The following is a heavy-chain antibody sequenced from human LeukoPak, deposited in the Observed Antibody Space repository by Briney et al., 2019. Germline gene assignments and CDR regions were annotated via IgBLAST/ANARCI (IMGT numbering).Heavy chain of an antibody. CDR2: IWNDGSSE. Sequence: PGGSLRLSCAASGFTFSRYGMHWVRQAPGKGREWVALIWNDGSSEHYADSVKGRFTLSRNNSKNTVDLQMNSLRVEDTAVYYCARDANYYFDYWGQGSLVTVSS. D-gene: IGHD1-7*01. V-gene: IGHV3-33*01. CDR3: ARDANYYFDY. J-gene: IGHJ4*02. CDR1: GFTFSRYG.